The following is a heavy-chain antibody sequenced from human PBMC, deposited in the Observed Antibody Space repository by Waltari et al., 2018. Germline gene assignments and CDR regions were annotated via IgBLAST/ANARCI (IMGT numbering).Heavy chain of an antibody. CDR3: AKEGGGVTFDI. D-gene: IGHD2-8*02. CDR1: GFTFSNYV. CDR2: IYTGGST. V-gene: IGHV3-23*03. Sequence: EVQLLQSGGGLVQPGGSLRLSCAGSGFTFSNYVMSWVRQAPGKWLEWVSVIYTGGSTHYADSVKGRFTVSRDNSKSTLYLQMDTLTPEDTAVYYCAKEGGGVTFDIWGQGTMVTVSS. J-gene: IGHJ3*02.